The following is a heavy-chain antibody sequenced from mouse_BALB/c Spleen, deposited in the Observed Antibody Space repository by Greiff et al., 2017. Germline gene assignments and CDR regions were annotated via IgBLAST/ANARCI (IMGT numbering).Heavy chain of an antibody. V-gene: IGHV3-2*02. CDR2: ISYSGST. CDR3: ARSGYYGSGGAMDY. CDR1: GYSITSDYA. Sequence: DVQLQESGPGLVKPSQSLSLTCTVTGYSITSDYAWNWIRQFPGNKLEWMGYISYSGSTSYNPSLKSRISITRDTSKNQFFLQLNSVTTEDTATYYCARSGYYGSGGAMDYWGQGTSVTVSS. J-gene: IGHJ4*01. D-gene: IGHD1-1*01.